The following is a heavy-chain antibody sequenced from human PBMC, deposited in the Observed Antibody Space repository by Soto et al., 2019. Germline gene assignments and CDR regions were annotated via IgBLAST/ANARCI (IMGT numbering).Heavy chain of an antibody. CDR3: AYRTGFDY. Sequence: EVQLLESGGGSVQPGGSLRLSCAASGFSFSNFDMSWVRQAPGKGLEWVSTISPGVGRTSYADSVEGRFTISRDNSKNMLYLHMDSLRAEDTAVYYCAYRTGFDYWGQGTLVIVSS. CDR1: GFSFSNFD. CDR2: ISPGVGRT. V-gene: IGHV3-23*01. D-gene: IGHD1-1*01. J-gene: IGHJ4*02.